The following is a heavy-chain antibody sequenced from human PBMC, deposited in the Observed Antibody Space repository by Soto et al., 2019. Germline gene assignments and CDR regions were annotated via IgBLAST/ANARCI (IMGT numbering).Heavy chain of an antibody. CDR2: INPSGGRT. CDR3: ARGVWVQQKLVLDY. D-gene: IGHD6-13*01. J-gene: IGHJ4*02. Sequence: QVQLVQSGAEVKKPGASVKVSCKASGYTFTSYYMHLVRQAPGQGLEWMGIINPSGGRTSYAQMVQGRVTMTRDTSTSTVYMELSSLRSEDTAVYYCARGVWVQQKLVLDYWGQGPLVTVSS. V-gene: IGHV1-46*03. CDR1: GYTFTSYY.